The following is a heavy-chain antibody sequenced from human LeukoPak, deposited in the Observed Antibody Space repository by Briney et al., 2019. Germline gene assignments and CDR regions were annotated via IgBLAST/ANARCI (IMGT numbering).Heavy chain of an antibody. CDR2: INPKSGGT. J-gene: IGHJ4*02. D-gene: IGHD3-10*01. Sequence: ASVKVSCKTSGYTFTDYYMHWVRQAPGQGLEWMGWINPKSGGTNFAQTFQGRVTMTRDTSISTAYMELSRLTSDDTAAYYCATVAGQGEGELLWFGEGIDYWGQGTLVTASS. CDR3: ATVAGQGEGELLWFGEGIDY. CDR1: GYTFTDYY. V-gene: IGHV1-2*02.